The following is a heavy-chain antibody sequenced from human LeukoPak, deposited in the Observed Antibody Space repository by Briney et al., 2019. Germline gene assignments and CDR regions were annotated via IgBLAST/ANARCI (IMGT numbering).Heavy chain of an antibody. CDR3: ARQWD. D-gene: IGHD1-26*01. CDR2: ISYDGSNK. V-gene: IGHV3-30-3*01. Sequence: GRSLRLSCAASGFTFSSYAMHWVRQAPGKGLEWVAVISYDGSNKYYADSVKGRFTISRDNSKNTLYLQMNSLRAEDTAVYYCARQWDWGQGTLVTVSS. J-gene: IGHJ4*02. CDR1: GFTFSSYA.